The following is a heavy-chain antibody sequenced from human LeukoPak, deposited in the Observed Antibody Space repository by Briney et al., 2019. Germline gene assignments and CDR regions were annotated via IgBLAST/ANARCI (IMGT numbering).Heavy chain of an antibody. D-gene: IGHD1-26*01. V-gene: IGHV3-23*01. CDR1: GFTFSNHA. Sequence: GGSMRLSCAASGFTFSNHAMSWVRQAPGKGLEWVSGISSSGSSTFFADHVKGRFTISRDNAKNSLYPQMNTLQAEDTAVYYCARRSPGTSSLFYYYMDVWGKGTTVTVSS. CDR2: ISSSGSST. CDR3: ARRSPGTSSLFYYYMDV. J-gene: IGHJ6*03.